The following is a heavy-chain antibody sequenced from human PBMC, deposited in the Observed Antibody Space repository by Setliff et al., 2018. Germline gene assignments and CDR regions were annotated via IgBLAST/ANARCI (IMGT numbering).Heavy chain of an antibody. J-gene: IGHJ4*02. CDR1: GGSISSYY. CDR2: IYIGGSA. CDR3: ARSFSRREKFLLDY. Sequence: SETLSLTCTVSGGSISSYYWSWIRQPAGKGLEWIGHIYIGGSANYNPSLKSRVTISVDTSKNQFSLKVSSVTAADTAVYYCARSFSRREKFLLDYWGQGALVTVSS. V-gene: IGHV4-4*07.